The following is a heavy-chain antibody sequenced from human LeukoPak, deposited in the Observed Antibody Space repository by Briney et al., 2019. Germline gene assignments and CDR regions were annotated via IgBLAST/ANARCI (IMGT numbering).Heavy chain of an antibody. J-gene: IGHJ6*01. CDR3: ARAYCGGDCYSYYYSGMDV. CDR1: GFTFSSYN. V-gene: IGHV3-21*01. CDR2: INSSSSYI. Sequence: GGPLRLSCAASGFTFSSYNMNWVRQAPGKALEWVSSINSSSSYIYYADSVKGRFTISRDNAKNSLYLQMNSLRAEDTAVYYCARAYCGGDCYSYYYSGMDVWGQGTTVTVSS. D-gene: IGHD2-21*02.